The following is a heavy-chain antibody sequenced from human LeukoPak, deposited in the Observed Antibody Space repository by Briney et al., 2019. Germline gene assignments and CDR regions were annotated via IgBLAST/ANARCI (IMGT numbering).Heavy chain of an antibody. CDR1: GFTFDDYA. J-gene: IGHJ3*02. V-gene: IGHV3-9*01. Sequence: GRSLRLSCAASGFTFDDYALHWVRQPPGRGLEGVLGSSWNSGSIGYADSVKGRFTISRDNAKNSLYLQMNSLRAEDTALYYCAKAQDPYYYGSGSPGGAFDIWGQGTMVTVSS. D-gene: IGHD3-10*01. CDR2: SSWNSGSI. CDR3: AKAQDPYYYGSGSPGGAFDI.